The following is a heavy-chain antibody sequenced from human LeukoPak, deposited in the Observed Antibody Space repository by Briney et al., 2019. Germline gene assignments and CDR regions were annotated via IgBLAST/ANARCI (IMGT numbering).Heavy chain of an antibody. D-gene: IGHD1-26*01. CDR2: IYSGGTT. CDR3: ARDKRAGANVYYYYMDV. J-gene: IGHJ6*03. CDR1: GFTVSSNY. V-gene: IGHV3-53*01. Sequence: GGSLRLSCAASGFTVSSNYMSWVRQAPGKGLEWVSIIYSGGTTYFADFVKGRFTISRDNSKNTLYLQMNSLRPEDTAVYYCARDKRAGANVYYYYMDVWGKGTTVTVSS.